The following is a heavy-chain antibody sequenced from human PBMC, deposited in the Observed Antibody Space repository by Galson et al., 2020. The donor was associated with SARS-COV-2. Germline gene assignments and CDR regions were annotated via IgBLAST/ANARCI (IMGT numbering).Heavy chain of an antibody. J-gene: IGHJ4*02. Sequence: ASVKVSCRTSGYTFTNYGFSWVRQAPGLGLEWMGWTRFFNENRKIYFAQNFQGRVTLTTDTSTSTAYMELRSLRSDDTAVYYCARDNNWGLDYWGQGSLVTVSS. CDR1: GYTFTNYG. CDR3: ARDNNWGLDY. V-gene: IGHV1-18*04. D-gene: IGHD7-27*01. CDR2: TRFFNENR.